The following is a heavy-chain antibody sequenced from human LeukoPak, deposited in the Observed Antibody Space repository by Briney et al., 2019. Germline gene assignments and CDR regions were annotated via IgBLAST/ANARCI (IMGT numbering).Heavy chain of an antibody. CDR3: ARDSRSGSYSGHFDY. V-gene: IGHV3-30*04. D-gene: IGHD1-26*01. J-gene: IGHJ4*02. CDR2: ISYDGSNK. CDR1: GFTFSSYA. Sequence: TGGSLGLSCAASGFTFSSYAMHWVRQAPGKGLEWVAVISYDGSNKYYADSVKGRFTISRDNSKNTLYLQMNSLRAEDTAVYYCARDSRSGSYSGHFDYWGQGTLVTVSS.